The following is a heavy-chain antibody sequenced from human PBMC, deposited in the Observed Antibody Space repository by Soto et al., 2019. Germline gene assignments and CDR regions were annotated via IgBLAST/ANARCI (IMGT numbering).Heavy chain of an antibody. V-gene: IGHV4-59*01. J-gene: IGHJ5*02. Sequence: SETLSLTCTVSGGSISSYYWSWIRQPPGKGLEWIGYIYYSGSTNYNPSLKSRVTISVDTSKNQFSLKLSSVTAADTAVYYCARADYSNPSNWFDPWGRGTMVTVSS. CDR2: IYYSGST. CDR3: ARADYSNPSNWFDP. D-gene: IGHD4-4*01. CDR1: GGSISSYY.